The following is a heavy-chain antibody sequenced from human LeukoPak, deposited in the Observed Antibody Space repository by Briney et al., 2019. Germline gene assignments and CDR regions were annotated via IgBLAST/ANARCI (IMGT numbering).Heavy chain of an antibody. CDR1: GGSISSSSYY. Sequence: SEALSLTCTVSGGSISSSSYYWGWIRQPPGKGLEWIGSIYYSGSTYYNPSLKSRVTISVDTSKNQFSLKLSSVTAADTAVYYCARVSGYDSHTAMDYWGQGTLVTVSS. V-gene: IGHV4-39*07. CDR2: IYYSGST. D-gene: IGHD5-12*01. CDR3: ARVSGYDSHTAMDY. J-gene: IGHJ4*02.